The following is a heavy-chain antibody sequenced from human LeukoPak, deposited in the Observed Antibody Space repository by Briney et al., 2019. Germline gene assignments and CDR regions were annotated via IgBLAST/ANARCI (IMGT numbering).Heavy chain of an antibody. J-gene: IGHJ6*03. CDR3: ARGRIAAGPYYYYYMDV. V-gene: IGHV3-30-3*01. CDR2: ISYEGSNK. D-gene: IGHD6-6*01. Sequence: GRSLRLSCAASGFTFSSYAMHWVRQAPGKGLEWVAVISYEGSNKYYADSVKGRFTISRDNSKNTLYQQMNSLRAEDTAVYYCARGRIAAGPYYYYYMDVWGKGTTVTVSS. CDR1: GFTFSSYA.